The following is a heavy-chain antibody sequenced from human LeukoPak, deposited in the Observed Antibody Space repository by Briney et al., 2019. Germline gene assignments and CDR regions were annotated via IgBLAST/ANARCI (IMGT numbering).Heavy chain of an antibody. Sequence: SETQSLTCAVYGGSFSGYYWSWIRQPPGKGLEWIGEINHSGSTNYNPSLKSRVTISVDTSKNQFSLKLSSVTAADTAVYYCARERRQKYSSSWYPRVDAFDIWGQGTMVTVSS. D-gene: IGHD6-13*01. CDR3: ARERRQKYSSSWYPRVDAFDI. CDR1: GGSFSGYY. J-gene: IGHJ3*02. V-gene: IGHV4-34*01. CDR2: INHSGST.